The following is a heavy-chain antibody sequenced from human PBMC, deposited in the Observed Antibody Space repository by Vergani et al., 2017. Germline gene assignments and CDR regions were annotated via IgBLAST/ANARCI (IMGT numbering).Heavy chain of an antibody. Sequence: QVQLVQSGAEVKKPGSSVKVSCKASGGTFSSYTISWVRQAPGQGLEWMGRIIPILGIANYAQKFQGRVTITADKSTSTAYMELSSLRYEDTAVYYCARDDYGDYVFAFDIWGQGTMVTVSS. V-gene: IGHV1-69*08. J-gene: IGHJ3*02. CDR2: IIPILGIA. D-gene: IGHD4-17*01. CDR3: ARDDYGDYVFAFDI. CDR1: GGTFSSYT.